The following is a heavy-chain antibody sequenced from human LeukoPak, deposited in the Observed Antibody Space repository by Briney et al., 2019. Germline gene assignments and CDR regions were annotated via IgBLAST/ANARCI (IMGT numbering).Heavy chain of an antibody. CDR2: IDFDGSTT. V-gene: IGHV3-74*01. CDR3: TRDYYGAGAK. CDR1: GYTFSDYW. Sequence: AGSLSLSCEVSGYTFSDYWMNWVRQTPGKGLVWVSIIDFDGSTTNYADSVKGRFTISRDNAKNTLYLQMNSLRAEDTGVYYCTRDYYGAGAKWGQGVLVTVSS. D-gene: IGHD3-10*01. J-gene: IGHJ4*02.